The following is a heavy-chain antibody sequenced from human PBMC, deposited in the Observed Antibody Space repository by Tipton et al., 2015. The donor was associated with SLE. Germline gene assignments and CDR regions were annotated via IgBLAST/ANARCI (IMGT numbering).Heavy chain of an antibody. CDR2: IHYSGST. Sequence: TLSLTCSVSGDSFSTNSWSWIRQPPGKGLEWIGYIHYSGSTSYNPSLKSRVSISVDTSKNQVSLKLNSVTAADTAVYYCARHGYPEERWLQFNLEYWGQGTLVTVSS. CDR3: ARHGYPEERWLQFNLEY. D-gene: IGHD5-24*01. CDR1: GDSFSTNS. J-gene: IGHJ4*02. V-gene: IGHV4-59*08.